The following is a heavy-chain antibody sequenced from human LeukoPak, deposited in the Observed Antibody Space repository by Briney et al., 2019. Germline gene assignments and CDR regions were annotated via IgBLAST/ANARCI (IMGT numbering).Heavy chain of an antibody. CDR1: GGSISSYY. CDR3: ARQNSGYDLGPFAY. V-gene: IGHV4-59*08. J-gene: IGHJ4*02. CDR2: ISYSGRT. Sequence: SEPLSLTCTVSGGSISSYYWSWIRQPPGKRLEWIAYISYSGRTNYNPSLRSRVTTSLDTSKNHFSLKLSSVTAADTAVYYCARQNSGYDLGPFAYWGQGILVTVSS. D-gene: IGHD5-12*01.